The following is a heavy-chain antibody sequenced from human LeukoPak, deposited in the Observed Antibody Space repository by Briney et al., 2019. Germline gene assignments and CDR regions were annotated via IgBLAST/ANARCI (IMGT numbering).Heavy chain of an antibody. CDR2: ISDNSRYI. CDR1: GFTFSTYN. Sequence: SLXXSXXASGFTFSTYNMNWVRQAPGKGLEWVSSISDNSRYIYYADSVKGRFTISRDNAKNSLYLQMNSLRAEDTAVYYCARLRXIPVFXVVTKSTSYFDYWGQGTLVTVSS. J-gene: IGHJ4*02. D-gene: IGHD3-3*01. V-gene: IGHV3-21*01. CDR3: ARLRXIPVFXVVTKSTSYFDY.